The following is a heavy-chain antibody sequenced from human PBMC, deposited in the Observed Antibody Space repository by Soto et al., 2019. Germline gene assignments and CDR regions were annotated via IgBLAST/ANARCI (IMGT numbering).Heavy chain of an antibody. CDR3: AKAYSNSWPNDWFDP. D-gene: IGHD6-13*01. CDR2: ISYDGSNK. CDR1: GFTFSSYG. J-gene: IGHJ5*02. V-gene: IGHV3-30*18. Sequence: PGGSLRLSCAASGFTFSSYGMHWVRQAPGKGLEWVAVISYDGSNKYYADSVKGRFTISRDNSKNTLYLQMNSLRAEDTAVYYCAKAYSNSWPNDWFDPWGQGTLVTVSS.